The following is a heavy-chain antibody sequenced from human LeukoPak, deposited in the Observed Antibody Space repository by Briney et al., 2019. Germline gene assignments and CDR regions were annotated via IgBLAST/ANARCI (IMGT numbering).Heavy chain of an antibody. J-gene: IGHJ6*02. V-gene: IGHV3-7*01. CDR2: IKQDGSEK. CDR1: GFTFSSYW. CDR3: ARDPAMVPYYYYGMDV. Sequence: GGSLRLSCAASGFTFSSYWMSWVRQAPGKGLEWVANIKQDGSEKYYVDSVKGRSTISRDNAKNSLYLQMNSLRAEDTAVYYCARDPAMVPYYYYGMDVWGQGTTVTVSS. D-gene: IGHD4/OR15-4a*01.